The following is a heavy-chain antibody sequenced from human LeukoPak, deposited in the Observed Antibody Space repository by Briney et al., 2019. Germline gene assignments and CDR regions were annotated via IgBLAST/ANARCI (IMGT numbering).Heavy chain of an antibody. J-gene: IGHJ4*02. CDR2: INHSGST. CDR1: AGSFSGYY. D-gene: IGHD3-10*01. V-gene: IGHV4-34*01. CDR3: ASSPYGNNY. Sequence: PSETLSLTCAVYAGSFSGYYWSWIRHPPGKGLEWIGEINHSGSTNYNPSLKSRVTISVDTSKNQFSLKLSSVTAADTAVYYCASSPYGNNYWDQGTLVTGSS.